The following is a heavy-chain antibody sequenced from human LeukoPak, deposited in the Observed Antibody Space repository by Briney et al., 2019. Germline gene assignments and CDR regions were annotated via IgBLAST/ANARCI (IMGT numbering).Heavy chain of an antibody. J-gene: IGHJ4*02. CDR2: IDTDGRST. CDR3: ARSLLYDYDSSGPGN. V-gene: IGHV3-74*01. D-gene: IGHD3-22*01. Sequence: PGGSLRLSCAASGPTFSNYWIHWVRQAPGKGLVWVSRIDTDGRSTSYADSVKGRFTISRDNAKNTLYLQMNSLRAEDTAVYYCARSLLYDYDSSGPGNWGQGSLVTVSS. CDR1: GPTFSNYW.